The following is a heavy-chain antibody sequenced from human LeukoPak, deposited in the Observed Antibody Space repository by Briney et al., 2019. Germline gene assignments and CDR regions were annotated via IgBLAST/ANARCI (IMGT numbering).Heavy chain of an antibody. Sequence: PGGSLRLSCAASGFTFSTYAMSWVRQAPGKGLEWVSGIVGSDGSTDYADSVKGRYTISRDTSKSPLYLQMNSLRAEDTAVYYCAKDRQPDNGWDLDYWGQGTPVTVST. D-gene: IGHD6-19*01. V-gene: IGHV3-23*01. CDR1: GFTFSTYA. J-gene: IGHJ4*02. CDR3: AKDRQPDNGWDLDY. CDR2: IVGSDGST.